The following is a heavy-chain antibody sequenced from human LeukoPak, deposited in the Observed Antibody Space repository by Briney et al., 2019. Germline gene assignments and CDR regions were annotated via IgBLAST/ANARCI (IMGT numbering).Heavy chain of an antibody. CDR1: GGSIVSYY. D-gene: IGHD3-16*01. CDR2: IYTGGST. J-gene: IGHJ4*02. Sequence: SETLSLTCSVPGGSIVSYYWSWIRQPPGKGLEWIGYIYTGGSTNYNPSLKSRVTMSVEKSKNQFSLKLSSVTAADTAVYYCAADQGDLVWGYWGQGAVVSVSS. V-gene: IGHV4-4*09. CDR3: AADQGDLVWGY.